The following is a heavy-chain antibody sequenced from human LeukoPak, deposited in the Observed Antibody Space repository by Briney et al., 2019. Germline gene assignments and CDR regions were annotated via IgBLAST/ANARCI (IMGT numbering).Heavy chain of an antibody. V-gene: IGHV3-43*01. D-gene: IGHD2-15*01. Sequence: GGSLRLSCAASGFTFDDYTMHWVRQAPGKGLEWISLISWDGGTTDYADSVKGRFTISRDNSQNSLYLQMDGLRTEDTALYYCAEDWVAADWGQGTLVTVSA. J-gene: IGHJ4*02. CDR2: ISWDGGTT. CDR3: AEDWVAAD. CDR1: GFTFDDYT.